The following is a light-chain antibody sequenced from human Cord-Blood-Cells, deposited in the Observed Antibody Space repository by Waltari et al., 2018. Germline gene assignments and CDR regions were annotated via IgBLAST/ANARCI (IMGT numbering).Light chain of an antibody. CDR1: QSVNSN. V-gene: IGKV3-15*01. CDR3: QQNNNSPRT. J-gene: IGKJ1*01. Sequence: EIVMTQSPATLSVSPGERATLSCRASQSVNSNSAWYQQKPGQAPRLLIYGASTRATGIPDRFSGGGSETEFTLTISSLQSEEFSVYYCQQNNNSPRTFGQGTKVEIK. CDR2: GAS.